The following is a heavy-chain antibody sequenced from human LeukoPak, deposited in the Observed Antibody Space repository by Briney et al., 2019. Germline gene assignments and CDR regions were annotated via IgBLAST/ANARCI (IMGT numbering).Heavy chain of an antibody. CDR2: IYHSGST. J-gene: IGHJ6*03. Sequence: SETPSLTCTVSGYSIRSGYYWGWIRQPPGKGLEWIGNIYHSGSTYYNPSLKSRVTISVDTSKNQFSLKLSSVTAADTAVYYCARRTTVTSDYYYYMDVWGKGTTVTVSS. CDR3: ARRTTVTSDYYYYMDV. V-gene: IGHV4-38-2*02. D-gene: IGHD4-17*01. CDR1: GYSIRSGYY.